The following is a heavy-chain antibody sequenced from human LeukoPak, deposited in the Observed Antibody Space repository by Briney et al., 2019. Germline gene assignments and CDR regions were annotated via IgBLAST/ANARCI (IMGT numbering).Heavy chain of an antibody. V-gene: IGHV3-23*01. CDR3: GRTSYSNY. Sequence: GGSLRLSCAASGFTFSICAMSWVRQAPGKGLEWVSTISGSGGATYYADSVKGRSTISRDNSKNTLYLQMNGLRAEDTAVYYCGRTSYSNYWGQGTLVTVSS. CDR2: ISGSGGAT. D-gene: IGHD6-13*01. CDR1: GFTFSICA. J-gene: IGHJ4*02.